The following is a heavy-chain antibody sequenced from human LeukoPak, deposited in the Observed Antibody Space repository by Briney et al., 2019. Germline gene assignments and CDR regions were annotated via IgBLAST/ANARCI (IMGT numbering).Heavy chain of an antibody. CDR3: ANQGIAARDV. CDR1: VFXFSXXX. CDR2: ISHSGGTT. Sequence: GGSLRLSCAASVFXFSXXXVXXVXXXPXKXXEGGSXISHSGGTTFYADSVKGRFTISRENYKNTLYLQMNSLRAEDTAVYYCANQGIAARDVWGQGPLVTVSS. J-gene: IGHJ4*02. D-gene: IGHD6-6*01. V-gene: IGHV3-23*01.